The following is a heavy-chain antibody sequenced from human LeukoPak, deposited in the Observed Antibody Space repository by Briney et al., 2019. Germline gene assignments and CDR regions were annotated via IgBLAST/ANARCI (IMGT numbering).Heavy chain of an antibody. CDR2: IYYTGST. Sequence: PSETLSLTCTVTGGSISSYYWSWIRQPPGKGLEWIGYIYYTGSTNYNPSLKSRVTISVDTSKSQFSLKLSSVTAADTAVYYCARGPLNEEIDYWGQGTLVTVSS. J-gene: IGHJ4*02. V-gene: IGHV4-59*01. D-gene: IGHD1-1*01. CDR3: ARGPLNEEIDY. CDR1: GGSISSYY.